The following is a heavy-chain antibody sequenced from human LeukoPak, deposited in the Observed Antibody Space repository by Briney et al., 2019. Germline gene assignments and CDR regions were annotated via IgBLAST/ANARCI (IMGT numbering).Heavy chain of an antibody. D-gene: IGHD1-1*01. Sequence: SETLSLTCTVSGYSISSGYYWGWIRQPPGKGLEWIGYIYYSGSTNYNPSLKSRVTISIDTSRSHFSLRLNSATAADTAVYYCARGERLGPDFWGQGTLVTVSS. J-gene: IGHJ4*02. CDR2: IYYSGST. CDR1: GYSISSGYY. V-gene: IGHV4-61*03. CDR3: ARGERLGPDF.